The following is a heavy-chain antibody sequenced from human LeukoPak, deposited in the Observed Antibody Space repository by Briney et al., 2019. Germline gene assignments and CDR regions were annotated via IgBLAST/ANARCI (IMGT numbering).Heavy chain of an antibody. Sequence: PGGSLRLSCSASGXTFSSNSMHWVRQAPGKGLEYVSVISSNGGSTYYADSVKGRFTISRDNSKNTLYLQMSSLRAEDTAVYYCVKGDRDYWGQGTLVTVSS. CDR2: ISSNGGST. CDR3: VKGDRDY. V-gene: IGHV3-64D*06. CDR1: GXTFSSNS. J-gene: IGHJ4*02.